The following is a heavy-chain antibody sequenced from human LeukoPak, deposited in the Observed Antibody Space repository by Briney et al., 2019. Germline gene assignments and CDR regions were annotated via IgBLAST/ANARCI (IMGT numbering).Heavy chain of an antibody. CDR1: GFSLDTAAMS. D-gene: IGHD3-10*01. V-gene: IGHV2-70*17. Sequence: SGPALLHPPPPLTLTFTFSGFSLDTAAMSVSWIRQPPGKAPEWLAHIDWDGDKFYSTSLKTRLTISKDTSKNQVVLTLSNMDREDTGTYYCARPHLRDGELATFHFDHWGQGTLVTVSS. J-gene: IGHJ4*02. CDR2: IDWDGDK. CDR3: ARPHLRDGELATFHFDH.